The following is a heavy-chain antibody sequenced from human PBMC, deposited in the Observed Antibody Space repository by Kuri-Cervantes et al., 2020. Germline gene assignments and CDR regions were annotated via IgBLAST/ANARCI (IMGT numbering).Heavy chain of an antibody. CDR2: IYYTGST. Sequence: SETLSLTCAVSGYSISSGYYWGWIRQPPGKGLEWIGSIYYTGSTYYNPSLKSRVTISVDTSKNQLSLKLSSVTAADTAVYYCARLGGYSYGYGSYWGQGTLVTVSS. V-gene: IGHV4-38-2*01. CDR3: ARLGGYSYGYGSY. CDR1: GYSISSGYY. D-gene: IGHD5-18*01. J-gene: IGHJ4*02.